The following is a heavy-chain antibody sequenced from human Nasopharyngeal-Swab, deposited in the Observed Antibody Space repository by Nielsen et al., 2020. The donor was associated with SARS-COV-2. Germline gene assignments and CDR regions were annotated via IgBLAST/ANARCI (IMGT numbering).Heavy chain of an antibody. CDR3: ARFALGLTYGPLLSYYMDV. CDR2: MSSTGSYI. V-gene: IGHV3-21*01. D-gene: IGHD3-10*01. Sequence: VRQAPGKGLEWVSYMSSTGSYIYYADSVRGRFTISRDNAKNSLYLQMNSLRAEDTAVYYCARFALGLTYGPLLSYYMDVWGKGTTVTVSS. J-gene: IGHJ6*03.